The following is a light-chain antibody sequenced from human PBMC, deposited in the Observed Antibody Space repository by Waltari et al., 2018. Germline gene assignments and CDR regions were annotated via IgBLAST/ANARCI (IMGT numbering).Light chain of an antibody. CDR3: HQRRNWPGT. CDR2: DAS. Sequence: EIVLTQSPATLSLSPGDRATLSCRASQNIINFLAWYQRKPGQAPRLLIFDASKRATGIPARFSGSGSGTDFTLTISSLEPEDFAVYYCHQRRNWPGTFGQGTKVEIK. V-gene: IGKV3-11*01. CDR1: QNIINF. J-gene: IGKJ1*01.